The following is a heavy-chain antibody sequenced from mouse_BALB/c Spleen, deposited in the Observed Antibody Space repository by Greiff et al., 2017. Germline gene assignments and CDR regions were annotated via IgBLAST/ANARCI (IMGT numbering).Heavy chain of an antibody. CDR3: AKGGSTFDY. J-gene: IGHJ2*01. CDR1: GYTFTSYW. Sequence: QVQLQQPGAELVKPGASVKLSCKASGYTFTSYWMHWVKQRPGQGLEWIGEIDPSDSYTNYNQKFKGKATLTVDKSSSTAYMQLSSLTSEDSAVYYCAKGGSTFDYWGQGTTLTVSS. CDR2: IDPSDSYT. V-gene: IGHV1-69*02. D-gene: IGHD2-1*01.